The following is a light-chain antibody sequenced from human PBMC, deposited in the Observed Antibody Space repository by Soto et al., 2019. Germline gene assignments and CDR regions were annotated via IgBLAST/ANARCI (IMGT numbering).Light chain of an antibody. Sequence: DIVMTQSPDFLAVSLGERATINCKSSQSVFYRYNNKNSLAWYQQKPGQSPKLLIYWASTREPGVPERFSGSGSGTDFTLTISSLQAEDVAVYYCQQYHSIPITFGQGTRLEIK. CDR1: QSVFYRYNNKNS. J-gene: IGKJ5*01. CDR3: QQYHSIPIT. CDR2: WAS. V-gene: IGKV4-1*01.